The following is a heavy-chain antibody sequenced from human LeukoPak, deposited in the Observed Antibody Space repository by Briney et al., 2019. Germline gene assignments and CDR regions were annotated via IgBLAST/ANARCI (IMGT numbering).Heavy chain of an antibody. J-gene: IGHJ5*02. CDR3: TRDGSKSCSGGSCYLNWFDP. CDR1: GFTFRSYW. Sequence: GGSLRLSCAASGFTFRSYWMTWVRQAPGKGLEWVANIKQDGSEKHYVDSVKGRFTISRDNAKNSLYLQMNSLRVEDTAVYYCTRDGSKSCSGGSCYLNWFDPWGQGTLVTVSS. D-gene: IGHD2-15*01. V-gene: IGHV3-7*01. CDR2: IKQDGSEK.